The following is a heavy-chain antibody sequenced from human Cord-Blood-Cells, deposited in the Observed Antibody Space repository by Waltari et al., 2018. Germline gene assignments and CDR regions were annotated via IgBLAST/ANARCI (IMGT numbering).Heavy chain of an antibody. V-gene: IGHV4-4*07. CDR3: ARGSERITIFGVVITPHYYYYMDV. CDR1: GGSISSYY. CDR2: IYTSGST. J-gene: IGHJ6*03. Sequence: QVQLQESGPGLVKPSETLSLTCTVSGGSISSYYWSWIRQPAGKGLEWMGRIYTSGSTNYNPSLKSRVTMSVDTSKNQFSLKLSSVTAADTAVYYCARGSERITIFGVVITPHYYYYMDVWGKGTTVTVSS. D-gene: IGHD3-3*01.